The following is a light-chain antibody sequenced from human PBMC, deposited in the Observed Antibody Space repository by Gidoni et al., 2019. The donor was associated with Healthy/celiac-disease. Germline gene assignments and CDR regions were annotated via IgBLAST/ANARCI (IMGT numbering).Light chain of an antibody. J-gene: IGKJ2*01. CDR3: QQSYSTPYT. CDR1: QSISSY. Sequence: DIQMTQSPSSLSASVGDRVTITCRASQSISSYLNWYQQNPGKAPKLLIYAASSLQSGVPSRCSGSGSGTDFTLTISSLQPEDVATYYCQQSYSTPYTFGQGTKLEIK. CDR2: AAS. V-gene: IGKV1-39*01.